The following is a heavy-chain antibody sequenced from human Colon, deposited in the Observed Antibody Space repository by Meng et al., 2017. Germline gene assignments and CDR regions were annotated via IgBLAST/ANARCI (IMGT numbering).Heavy chain of an antibody. CDR1: GGSNSSGGYY. Sequence: QGKSHVSRPRLVNPLDTLSLICSVSGGSNSSGGYYWSCILQHPQKGLEWIGYISNSGSAYYNPSLKSRVSISVDTSKNQFSLKMDTVTAADTALYYCARAGLHSYYFDFWGQGTLVTVSS. V-gene: IGHV4-31*02. CDR2: ISNSGSA. CDR3: ARAGLHSYYFDF. D-gene: IGHD2-21*01. J-gene: IGHJ4*02.